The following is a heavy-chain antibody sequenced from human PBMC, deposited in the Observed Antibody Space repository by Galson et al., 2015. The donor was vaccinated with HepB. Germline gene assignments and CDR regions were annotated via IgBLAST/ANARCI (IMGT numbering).Heavy chain of an antibody. V-gene: IGHV1-46*03. CDR3: ARTLGFYDILTGFRDYYGMDV. J-gene: IGHJ6*02. CDR2: INPSGGST. CDR1: GYTFTSYY. Sequence: SVKVSCKASGYTFTSYYMHWVRQAPGQGLEWMGIINPSGGSTSYAQKFQGRVTMTRDTSTSTVYIELSSLRSEDTAVYYCARTLGFYDILTGFRDYYGMDVWGQGTTVTVSS. D-gene: IGHD3-9*01.